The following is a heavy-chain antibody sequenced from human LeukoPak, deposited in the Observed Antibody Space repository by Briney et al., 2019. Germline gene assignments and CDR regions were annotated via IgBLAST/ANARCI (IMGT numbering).Heavy chain of an antibody. D-gene: IGHD5-18*01. CDR2: INHSGST. J-gene: IGHJ5*02. Sequence: SETLSLTCAVYGGSFSGYYWSWIRQPPGEGLEWIGEINHSGSTNYNPSLKSRVTISVDTSKNQFSLKLSSVTAADTAVYYCARHWLGYSYAYLFDPWGQGTLVTVSS. CDR1: GGSFSGYY. CDR3: ARHWLGYSYAYLFDP. V-gene: IGHV4-34*01.